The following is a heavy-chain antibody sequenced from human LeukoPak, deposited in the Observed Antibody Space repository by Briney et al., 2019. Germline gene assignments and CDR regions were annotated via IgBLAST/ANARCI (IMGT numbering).Heavy chain of an antibody. CDR2: IYYSGST. CDR3: ARGGHSSGYSTFDY. J-gene: IGHJ4*02. V-gene: IGHV4-59*01. Sequence: SETLSLTCTVSGGSISSYYWSWIRQPPGKGLEWIGYIYYSGSTNYNPSLKSRVTISVDTSKNQFSLKLSSVTAADTAVYYCARGGHSSGYSTFDYWGQGTLVTVSS. D-gene: IGHD3-22*01. CDR1: GGSISSYY.